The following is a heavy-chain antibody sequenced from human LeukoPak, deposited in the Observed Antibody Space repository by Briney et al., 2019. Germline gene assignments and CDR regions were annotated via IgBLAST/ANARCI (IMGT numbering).Heavy chain of an antibody. V-gene: IGHV3-30*18. CDR2: ISYDGSNK. D-gene: IGHD6-13*01. CDR3: AKDRTSMAAVGYFDY. J-gene: IGHJ4*02. CDR1: GFTFSSYG. Sequence: GGSLRLSCAASGFTFSSYGMHWVRQAPGKGLEWVAVISYDGSNKYYADSVKGRFTISRDNSKNTLYLQMNSLRAEDTAVYYCAKDRTSMAAVGYFDYWGQGTLVTVSS.